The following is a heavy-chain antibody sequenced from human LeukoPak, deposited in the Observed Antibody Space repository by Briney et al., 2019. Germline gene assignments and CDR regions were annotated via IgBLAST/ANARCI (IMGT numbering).Heavy chain of an antibody. CDR2: INPHSGVT. Sequence: ASVKVSCKASGYTFTGYYLHWVRQAPGQGLEWMGWINPHSGVTTFPQKFQGRVTMTMDTSISTTYMELNRLRSDDTAVYYCARFWARVAGFDYWGQGTLVTVSS. J-gene: IGHJ4*02. V-gene: IGHV1-2*02. CDR1: GYTFTGYY. CDR3: ARFWARVAGFDY. D-gene: IGHD6-19*01.